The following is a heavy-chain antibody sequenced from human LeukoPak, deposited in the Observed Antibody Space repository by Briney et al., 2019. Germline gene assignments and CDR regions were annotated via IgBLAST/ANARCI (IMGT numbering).Heavy chain of an antibody. V-gene: IGHV3-11*01. J-gene: IGHJ1*01. CDR1: GFTFSDYY. CDR2: ISSSGSTI. D-gene: IGHD6-19*01. Sequence: GGSLRLSCAASGFTFSDYYMSWIRQAPGKGLEWVSYISSSGSTIYYADSVKGRFTISRDNAKNSLYLQMSSLGAEDTAVYYCARGTAVAGRRYFQHWGQGTLVTVSS. CDR3: ARGTAVAGRRYFQH.